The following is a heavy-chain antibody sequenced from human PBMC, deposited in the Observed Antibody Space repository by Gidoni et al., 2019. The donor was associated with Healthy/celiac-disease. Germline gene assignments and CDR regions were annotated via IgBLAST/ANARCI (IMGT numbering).Heavy chain of an antibody. V-gene: IGHV1-2*02. CDR1: GYTFTGYY. D-gene: IGHD3-10*01. CDR3: ARDRGGRPPRSNWFDP. J-gene: IGHJ5*02. Sequence: QVQLVQSGAEVKKPGASVKVSCKASGYTFTGYYMHWVRQAPGQGLEWMGWINPNSGGTNYAQKFQGSVTMTRDTSISTAYMELSRLRSDDTAVYYCARDRGGRPPRSNWFDPWGQGTLVTVSS. CDR2: INPNSGGT.